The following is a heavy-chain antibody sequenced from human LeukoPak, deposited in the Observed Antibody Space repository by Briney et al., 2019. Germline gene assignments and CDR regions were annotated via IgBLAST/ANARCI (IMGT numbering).Heavy chain of an antibody. CDR3: ARGIAQSSYYYYYMDV. CDR1: GYSISSAYY. J-gene: IGHJ6*03. V-gene: IGHV4-38-2*01. D-gene: IGHD2-21*01. CDR2: MYHSGNT. Sequence: SETLSLTCAVSGYSISSAYYWGWIRQPPGKGLEWIGSMYHSGNTYYNPSLNSRVTISVDTSKNQFSLRVSSVTAADTAVYYCARGIAQSSYYYYYMDVWGKGTTVTVSS.